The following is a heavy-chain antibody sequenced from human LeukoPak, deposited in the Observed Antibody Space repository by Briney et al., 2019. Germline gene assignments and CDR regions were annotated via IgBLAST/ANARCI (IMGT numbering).Heavy chain of an antibody. Sequence: SETLSLTCAVSGYSISSGYYWGWIRQPPGEGLEWIGSIYHSGSTYYNPSLKSRVTISVDTSKNQFSLKLSSVTAADTAVYYCATSGFGETPFDYWGQGTLVTVSS. V-gene: IGHV4-38-2*01. J-gene: IGHJ4*02. D-gene: IGHD3-10*01. CDR1: GYSISSGYY. CDR2: IYHSGST. CDR3: ATSGFGETPFDY.